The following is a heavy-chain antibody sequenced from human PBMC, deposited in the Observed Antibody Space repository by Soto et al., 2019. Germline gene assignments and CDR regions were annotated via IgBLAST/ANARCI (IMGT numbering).Heavy chain of an antibody. D-gene: IGHD5-18*01. CDR1: GFTVSSNH. CDR3: ATGVDTAKVGY. J-gene: IGHJ4*02. CDR2: IYRGGNT. Sequence: VQLVESGGGLIQPGGSLRLSCAASGFTVSSNHMTWVRQAPGRGPEWVSTIYRGGNTYYADSVKGRFTISRDNSKNMLYLQMNSLRAEDTAVYYCATGVDTAKVGYWGQGTLVTVSS. V-gene: IGHV3-53*01.